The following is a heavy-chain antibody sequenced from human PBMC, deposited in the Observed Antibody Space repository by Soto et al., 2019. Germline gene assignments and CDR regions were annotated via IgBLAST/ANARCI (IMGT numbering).Heavy chain of an antibody. D-gene: IGHD2-2*01. CDR1: GGSISSGGYY. Sequence: SETLSLTCTVSGGSISSGGYYWSWIRQHPGKGLEWIGYIYYSGSTYYNPSLKSRATISVDTSKNQFSLKLSSVTAADTAVYYCARVPAATVDYYYYGMDVWGQGTTVTASS. CDR3: ARVPAATVDYYYYGMDV. V-gene: IGHV4-31*03. CDR2: IYYSGST. J-gene: IGHJ6*02.